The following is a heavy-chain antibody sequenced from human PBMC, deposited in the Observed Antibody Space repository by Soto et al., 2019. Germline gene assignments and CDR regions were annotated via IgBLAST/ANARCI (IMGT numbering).Heavy chain of an antibody. D-gene: IGHD3-3*01. CDR1: GFTFSNAW. CDR3: TTGEIFGVVPGGPYYYYGMDV. Sequence: GGSLRLSCAASGFTFSNAWMNWVRQAPGKGLEWVGRIKSKTDGGTTDYAAPVKGRFTISRDDSKNTPYLQMNSLKTEDTAVYYCTTGEIFGVVPGGPYYYYGMDVWGQGTTVTVSS. V-gene: IGHV3-15*07. CDR2: IKSKTDGGTT. J-gene: IGHJ6*02.